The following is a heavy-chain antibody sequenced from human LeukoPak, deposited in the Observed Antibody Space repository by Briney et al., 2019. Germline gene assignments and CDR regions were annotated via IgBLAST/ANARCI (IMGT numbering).Heavy chain of an antibody. CDR3: AGGYCSSTTCPFDY. J-gene: IGHJ4*02. CDR1: GYTFTGYY. Sequence: ASVKVSCKASGYTFTGYYMHWVRQAPGQGLEGMGWINPNSGGTNYAQNFQGRVTMTRDTSISTAFMELSRLRSDDTAVYYCAGGYCSSTTCPFDYWGQGTLVTVSS. CDR2: INPNSGGT. V-gene: IGHV1-2*02. D-gene: IGHD2-2*01.